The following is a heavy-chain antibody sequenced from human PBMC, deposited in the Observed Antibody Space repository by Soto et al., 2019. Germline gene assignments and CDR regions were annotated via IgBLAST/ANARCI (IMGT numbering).Heavy chain of an antibody. CDR1: GGSVSSGSYY. V-gene: IGHV4-61*01. D-gene: IGHD6-19*01. J-gene: IGHJ4*02. CDR3: ARYSSGWYDVIY. CDR2: IYYSVST. Sequence: QVQLQESGPGLVKPSETLSLTCTVSGGSVSSGSYYWSWIRQPPGKGLEWIGYIYYSVSTNYNPSLKSRATISVDTSKNQFSLKVSSVTAADTAVYYCARYSSGWYDVIYWGQGTLVTVSS.